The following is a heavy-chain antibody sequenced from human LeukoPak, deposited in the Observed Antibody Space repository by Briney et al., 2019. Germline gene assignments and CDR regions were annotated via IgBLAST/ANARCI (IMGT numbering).Heavy chain of an antibody. CDR1: GITFSRSW. CDR2: IKEDGSEK. Sequence: GGSLRLSCAASGITFSRSWMSWVRQAPGKGLEWVAFIKEDGSEKYYVDSVKGRFTISRDNAENSLYLQMNSLRAEDTAVFYCARDRGGRTGLDDWGQGTLVTVSS. D-gene: IGHD2-15*01. J-gene: IGHJ4*02. CDR3: ARDRGGRTGLDD. V-gene: IGHV3-7*04.